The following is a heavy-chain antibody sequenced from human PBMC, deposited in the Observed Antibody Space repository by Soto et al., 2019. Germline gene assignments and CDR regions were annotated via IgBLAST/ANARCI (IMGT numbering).Heavy chain of an antibody. CDR2: INDISNAI. Sequence: EVQLVESGGGLVQPGGSLRLSCTASGFTFTDHSMNWVRHAPGKGLEWLSYINDISNAIHYADSVKGRFAMSRDNAKKSVFLQMNSLRVEDMGVYYCARDRPTTSSADLWGQGTVVTVSS. D-gene: IGHD5-12*01. V-gene: IGHV3-48*04. CDR3: ARDRPTTSSADL. J-gene: IGHJ3*01. CDR1: GFTFTDHS.